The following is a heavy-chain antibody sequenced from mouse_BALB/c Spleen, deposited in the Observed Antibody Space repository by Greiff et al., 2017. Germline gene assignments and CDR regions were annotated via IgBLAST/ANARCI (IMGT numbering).Heavy chain of an antibody. V-gene: IGHV2-2*02. Sequence: QVQLQQSGPGLVQPSQSLSITCTVSGFSLTSYGVHWVRQSPGKGLEWLGVIWSGGSTDYNAAFISRLSISKDNSKSQVFFKMNSLQANDTAIYYCARNSAYYGNYVGFYFDDWGQGTTLTVSS. D-gene: IGHD2-10*01. CDR1: GFSLTSYG. CDR3: ARNSAYYGNYVGFYFDD. J-gene: IGHJ2*01. CDR2: IWSGGST.